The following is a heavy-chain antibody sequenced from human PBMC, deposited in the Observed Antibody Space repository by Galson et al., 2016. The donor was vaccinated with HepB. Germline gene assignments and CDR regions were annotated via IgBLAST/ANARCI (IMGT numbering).Heavy chain of an antibody. CDR3: ARSRRDFWSGRDAFDI. CDR1: GFNFKTWA. J-gene: IGHJ3*02. CDR2: ISHDGGDK. V-gene: IGHV3-30-3*01. Sequence: SLRLSCAASGFNFKTWAMHWVRPAPGKGLEWLTVISHDGGDKYYGDYVKGRFTISRDNSKSTLYLQMNRLRTEDTAVYYCARSRRDFWSGRDAFDIWGQGTMVSVSS. D-gene: IGHD3-3*01.